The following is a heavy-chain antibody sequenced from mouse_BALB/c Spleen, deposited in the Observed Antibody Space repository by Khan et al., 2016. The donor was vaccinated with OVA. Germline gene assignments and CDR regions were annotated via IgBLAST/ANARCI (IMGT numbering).Heavy chain of an antibody. CDR1: GFSLTSYG. CDR2: IWAGGGT. Sequence: QVQLKESGPGLVAPSQTLSITCTVSGFSLTSYGVHWVRQPPGKGLEWLGVIWAGGGTNYNSALMSRLSTSKDNSTSQVFLLLNSLQTDDTTMYYCTRLEDIWGQGTTLTVSS. D-gene: IGHD1-3*01. V-gene: IGHV2-9*02. J-gene: IGHJ2*01. CDR3: TRLEDI.